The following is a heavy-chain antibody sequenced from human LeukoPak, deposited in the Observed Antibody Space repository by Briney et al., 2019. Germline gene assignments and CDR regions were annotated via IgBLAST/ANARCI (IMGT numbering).Heavy chain of an antibody. J-gene: IGHJ4*02. CDR1: GFTFSSYP. V-gene: IGHV3-30-3*02. CDR2: MSYDGSNK. CDR3: AKRGDSIGFIPVDY. Sequence: GGSLRLSCAASGFTFSSYPMHWVRQAPGKGLEWVAVMSYDGSNKYYADSVKGRFTISRDNSKNTLYLQMNSLRAEDTAVYYCAKRGDSIGFIPVDYWGQGTLVTVSS. D-gene: IGHD3-22*01.